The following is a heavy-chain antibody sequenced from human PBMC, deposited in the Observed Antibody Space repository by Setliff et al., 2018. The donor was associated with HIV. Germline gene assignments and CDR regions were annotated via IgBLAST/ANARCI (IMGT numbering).Heavy chain of an antibody. CDR1: GDSIISSRNF. Sequence: SETLSLTCTVSGDSIISSRNFWGWIRQPPGKGLEGIGWIGYIYKGGSTYYNPSLKSRVTMSEDTSKNQFSLKLRSVTAVDTAVYYCARSALWFGEADWYFDLWGRGTLVTVSS. CDR2: GYIYKGGST. D-gene: IGHD3-10*01. V-gene: IGHV4-39*07. CDR3: ARSALWFGEADWYFDL. J-gene: IGHJ2*01.